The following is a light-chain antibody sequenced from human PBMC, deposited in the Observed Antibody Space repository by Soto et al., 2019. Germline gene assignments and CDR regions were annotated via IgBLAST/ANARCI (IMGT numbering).Light chain of an antibody. Sequence: EIVLTQSPATLSLSPGERATLSCRASQSVSSSLAWYQQKPGQAPRLLIYDASNRATGIPARFSGSGSGTDFTLTISSLEPEDFAVYYCQQYGDSWTFGQGTKVEIK. CDR2: DAS. J-gene: IGKJ1*01. CDR1: QSVSSS. CDR3: QQYGDSWT. V-gene: IGKV3-11*01.